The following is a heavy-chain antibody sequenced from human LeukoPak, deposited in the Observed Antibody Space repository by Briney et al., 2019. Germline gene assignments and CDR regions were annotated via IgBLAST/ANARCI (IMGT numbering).Heavy chain of an antibody. CDR1: GYSISSGYY. CDR2: IYHSGST. D-gene: IGHD3-10*01. Sequence: PSETLSLTCTVSGYSISSGYYWGWIRQPPGKGLEWIGSIYHSGSTNYNPSLKSRVTISVDTSKNQFSLKLSSVTAADTAVYYCARRRILSITYASVGWFDPWGQGTLVTVSS. J-gene: IGHJ5*02. V-gene: IGHV4-38-2*02. CDR3: ARRRILSITYASVGWFDP.